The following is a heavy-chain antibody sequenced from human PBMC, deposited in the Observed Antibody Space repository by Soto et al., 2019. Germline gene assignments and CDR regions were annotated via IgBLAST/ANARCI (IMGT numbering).Heavy chain of an antibody. CDR2: IYYSGST. J-gene: IGHJ5*02. V-gene: IGHV4-31*03. D-gene: IGHD3-3*01. CDR3: ARWWSGSRQGFDP. CDR1: GGSISSGDYY. Sequence: QVQLQESGPGLVKPSQTLSLTCTVSGGSISSGDYYWSWIRQHPGKGLEWIGYIYYSGSTYYNPSLNSRFTIPVDTSKNQFSLKLSSVTAADTAVYYCARWWSGSRQGFDPWGQGTLVTVSS.